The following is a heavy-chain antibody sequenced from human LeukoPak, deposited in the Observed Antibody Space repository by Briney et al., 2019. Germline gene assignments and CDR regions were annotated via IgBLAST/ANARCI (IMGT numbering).Heavy chain of an antibody. D-gene: IGHD1-14*01. CDR3: ARDPYRDAPDYFDY. Sequence: GGSLRLSCAASGFTFSRYAMHWVRQAPGKGLEWVAVISDDGTFTLYGDSVRGRFTISRDSSRNTLYLQMNSLRPEDTAVYYCARDPYRDAPDYFDYWGQGTLVTVSS. V-gene: IGHV3-30-3*01. J-gene: IGHJ4*02. CDR1: GFTFSRYA. CDR2: ISDDGTFT.